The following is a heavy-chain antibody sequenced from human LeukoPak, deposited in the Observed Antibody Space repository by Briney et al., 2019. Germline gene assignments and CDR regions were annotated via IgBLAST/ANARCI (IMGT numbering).Heavy chain of an antibody. V-gene: IGHV3-64D*06. D-gene: IGHD3-16*01. CDR3: VKGDVYTSSGLDY. J-gene: IGHJ4*02. CDR1: GFSFSSYT. CDR2: ISSNGVNT. Sequence: PGGSLRLSCSASGFSFSSYTMHWVRQAPGRGLEYVSGISSNGVNTYYPDSVKGRFTISRDNSKNTLYLQMSSLRPEDTAVCSCVKGDVYTSSGLDYWGQGTLVSVSS.